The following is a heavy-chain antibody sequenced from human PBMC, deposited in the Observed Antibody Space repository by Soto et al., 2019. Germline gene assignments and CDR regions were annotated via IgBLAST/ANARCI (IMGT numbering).Heavy chain of an antibody. CDR1: GGSISSYY. V-gene: IGHV4-59*01. CDR2: IYYRGST. D-gene: IGHD1-1*01. Sequence: SETLSLTCTVSGGSISSYYWSWIRQPPGKGLEWIGYIYYRGSTNYNPSLKSRVTISVDTSKNQFSLKLSSVTAADTAVYYCARVSTSYKRGGMDVWGQGTTVTVSS. CDR3: ARVSTSYKRGGMDV. J-gene: IGHJ6*02.